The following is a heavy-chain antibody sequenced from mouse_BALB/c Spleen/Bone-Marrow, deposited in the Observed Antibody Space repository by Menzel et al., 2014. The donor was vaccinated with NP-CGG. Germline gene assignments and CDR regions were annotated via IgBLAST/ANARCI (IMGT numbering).Heavy chain of an antibody. V-gene: IGHV10-1*02. Sequence: EVQLVESGGGLVQPKGSLKLSCAASGFTFNTYAMNWVRQAPGKGLEWVARIRSKSNNYATYYAGSVKDRFTISRDDSQSMLYLQMNNLKTEDTAMYYCVRHSYYYGSSYYAMDYWGQGTSVTVSS. CDR2: IRSKSNNYAT. CDR1: GFTFNTYA. J-gene: IGHJ4*01. D-gene: IGHD1-1*01. CDR3: VRHSYYYGSSYYAMDY.